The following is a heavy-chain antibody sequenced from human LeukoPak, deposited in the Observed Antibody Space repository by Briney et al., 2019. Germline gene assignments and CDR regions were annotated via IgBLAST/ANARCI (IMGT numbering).Heavy chain of an antibody. CDR1: GYTFTSYY. J-gene: IGHJ1*01. CDR2: INPSGGST. D-gene: IGHD2-21*02. Sequence: ASVKVSCKASGYTFTSYYMHCLRQAPGQRLEWMGIINPSGGSTSYAQKFQRRVTMTRDMSTTTDYMSLNSLRSEDTAVYYCARDCGGDGYSRYFQHWGQGTLVTVSS. V-gene: IGHV1-46*01. CDR3: ARDCGGDGYSRYFQH.